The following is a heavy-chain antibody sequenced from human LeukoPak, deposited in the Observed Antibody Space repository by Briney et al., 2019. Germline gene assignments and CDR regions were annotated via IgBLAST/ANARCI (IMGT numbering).Heavy chain of an antibody. V-gene: IGHV3-23*01. Sequence: GGSLRLSCAASGFTLSSYAMNWVRQAPGKGLEWVSAISGNGNAYYSDSVKGRFTISRDNSKNTLYLQMNSLRAEDTAVYYCAKRGAEVGTTVAPGDYWGQGTLLTVSS. CDR2: ISGNGNA. CDR3: AKRGAEVGTTVAPGDY. CDR1: GFTLSSYA. D-gene: IGHD1-26*01. J-gene: IGHJ4*02.